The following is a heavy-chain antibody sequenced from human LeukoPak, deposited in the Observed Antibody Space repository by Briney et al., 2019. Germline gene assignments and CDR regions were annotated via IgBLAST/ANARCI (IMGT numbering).Heavy chain of an antibody. CDR1: GDSVSSNSAS. J-gene: IGHJ4*02. CDR3: ARSSGSPYDIFDF. D-gene: IGHD3-9*01. CDR2: TYCRSTCYK. Sequence: PSQTLSLTCAISGDSVSSNSASWNWIRQSPSRGLEWLVRTYCRSTCYKDYEVSLRSRMTINPDTSKNQFSLHLNSMTPEDTAVYYCARSSGSPYDIFDFWGQGTLVTVSS. V-gene: IGHV6-1*01.